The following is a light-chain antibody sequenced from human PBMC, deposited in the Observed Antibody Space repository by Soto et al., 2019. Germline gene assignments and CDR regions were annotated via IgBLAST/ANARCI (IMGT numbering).Light chain of an antibody. CDR1: SGHISNA. CDR2: VNSDGSH. CDR3: QSWGTCIPVV. V-gene: IGLV4-69*01. Sequence: QLVLTQSPSASASLGASVKLTCTLSSGHISNAIAWHQQKPEKGPRFLMNVNSDGSHIKGDGIPDRFSGSSSGAERYLIISSLQAEDEADYYCQSWGTCIPVVFGGGTQLTVL. J-gene: IGLJ7*01.